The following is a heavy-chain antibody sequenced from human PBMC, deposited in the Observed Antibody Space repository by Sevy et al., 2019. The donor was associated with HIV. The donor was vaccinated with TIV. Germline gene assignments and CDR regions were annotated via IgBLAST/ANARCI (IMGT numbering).Heavy chain of an antibody. Sequence: GGSLRLSCAASGFTFSSYAMSWVRQAPGKGLEWVSAISGSGGSTYYADSVKGRFTISRDNSKNTLYLQTNSLRAEDTAVYYCAKDLHGYDFWSGLKGHWGQGTLVTVSS. CDR1: GFTFSSYA. J-gene: IGHJ4*02. V-gene: IGHV3-23*01. D-gene: IGHD3-3*01. CDR2: ISGSGGST. CDR3: AKDLHGYDFWSGLKGH.